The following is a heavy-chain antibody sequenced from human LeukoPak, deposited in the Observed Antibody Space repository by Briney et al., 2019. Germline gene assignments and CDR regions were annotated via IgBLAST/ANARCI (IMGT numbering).Heavy chain of an antibody. CDR3: AKGRGFCSGGSCYYYYYIDV. Sequence: GGSLRLSCAASGFTFSSYAMSWVRQAPGKGLEWVSGISGSADSTYYADSVKGRFTISRDNSKNALFLQMNSLRAEDTALYYCAKGRGFCSGGSCYYYYYIDVWGKGTTVTVSS. V-gene: IGHV3-23*01. CDR1: GFTFSSYA. J-gene: IGHJ6*03. CDR2: ISGSADST. D-gene: IGHD2-15*01.